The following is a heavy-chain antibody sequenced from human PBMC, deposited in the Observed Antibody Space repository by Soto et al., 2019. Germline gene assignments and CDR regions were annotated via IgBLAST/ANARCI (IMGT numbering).Heavy chain of an antibody. J-gene: IGHJ3*02. CDR2: ISYDGTNK. V-gene: IGHV3-30*18. CDR3: AKVLPATGIEGGGDAFDI. D-gene: IGHD1-26*01. CDR1: GFTFRSFG. Sequence: GGSLRLSCAASGFTFRSFGMHWIRQAPGKGLEWVALISYDGTNKYYADSVRGRFTISRDNSKYTLYLEMNTLRVEDTAVYYCAKVLPATGIEGGGDAFDIWGQGTIVTVSS.